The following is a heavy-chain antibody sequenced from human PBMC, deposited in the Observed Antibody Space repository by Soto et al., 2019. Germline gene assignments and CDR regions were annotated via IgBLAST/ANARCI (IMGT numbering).Heavy chain of an antibody. Sequence: SETLSLTCGVSGYSISSGYYWGWIRQPPGKGLEWIASIYHSGSTYYNPSLKSRVTISVDTSKNQFSLKLTSVTAADTAVYYCARGAATVTPGWFDPWGQGTLVTVSS. CDR3: ARGAATVTPGWFDP. V-gene: IGHV4-38-2*01. J-gene: IGHJ5*02. D-gene: IGHD4-17*01. CDR2: IYHSGST. CDR1: GYSISSGYY.